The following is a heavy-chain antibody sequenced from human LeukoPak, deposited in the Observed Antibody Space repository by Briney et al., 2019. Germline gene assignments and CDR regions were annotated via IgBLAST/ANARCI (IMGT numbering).Heavy chain of an antibody. V-gene: IGHV3-21*04. CDR3: AKVAEPYYYDSSGYLDY. CDR1: GFTFSSYS. J-gene: IGHJ4*02. D-gene: IGHD3-22*01. Sequence: GGSLRLSCAASGFTFSSYSINWVRQAPGKGLEWVSSISSSSSYIYYADSVKGRFTISRDNSKNTLYLQMNSLRAEDTAVYYCAKVAEPYYYDSSGYLDYWGQGTLVTVSS. CDR2: ISSSSSYI.